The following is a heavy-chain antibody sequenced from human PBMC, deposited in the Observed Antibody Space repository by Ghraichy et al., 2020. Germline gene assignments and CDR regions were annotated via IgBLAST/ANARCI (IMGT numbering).Heavy chain of an antibody. CDR2: TSYDGSNK. J-gene: IGHJ4*02. CDR1: GFTFSSYG. CDR3: ARDDTRTATSVTRFDY. Sequence: GGSLRLSCAASGFTFSSYGMHWVRQAPGKGLEWVSSTSYDGSNKFYVDSVKGRFTISRDNSHNTLYLQMDSLRADDTAVYSCARDDTRTATSVTRFDYWGQGTLVTVSS. V-gene: IGHV3-30*19. D-gene: IGHD5-18*01.